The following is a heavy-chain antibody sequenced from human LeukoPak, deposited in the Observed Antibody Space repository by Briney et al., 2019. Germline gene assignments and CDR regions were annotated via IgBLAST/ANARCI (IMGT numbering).Heavy chain of an antibody. J-gene: IGHJ6*02. CDR2: IIPIFGTA. V-gene: IGHV1-69*13. Sequence: SVKVSCKASGGTFSSYAISWVRQAPGQGLEWMGGIIPIFGTANYAQKFQGRVTITADESTSTAYMELSSLRSEDTAVYYCARPPSASQHYYYGMDVWGQGTTVTVSS. CDR1: GGTFSSYA. D-gene: IGHD6-6*01. CDR3: ARPPSASQHYYYGMDV.